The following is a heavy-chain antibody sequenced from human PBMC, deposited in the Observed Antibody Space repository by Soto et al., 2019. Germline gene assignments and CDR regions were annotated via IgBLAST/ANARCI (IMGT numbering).Heavy chain of an antibody. V-gene: IGHV3-23*01. CDR3: AKPPVTDWGDYYYYYMDV. Sequence: RLSCAASGFTFSSYAMSWVRQAPGKGLEWVSAISGSGGSTYYADSVKGRFTISRDNSKNTLYLQMNSLRAEDTAVYYCAKPPVTDWGDYYYYYMDVWGKGTTVTVSS. J-gene: IGHJ6*03. CDR2: ISGSGGST. D-gene: IGHD3-10*01. CDR1: GFTFSSYA.